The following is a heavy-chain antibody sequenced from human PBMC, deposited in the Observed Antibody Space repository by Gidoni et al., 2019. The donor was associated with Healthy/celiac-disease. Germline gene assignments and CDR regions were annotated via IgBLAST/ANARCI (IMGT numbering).Heavy chain of an antibody. Sequence: APGKGLEWVGRIKSKTDGGTTDYAAPVKGRLTISRDDSKNTLYLQMNSLKTGDTAVYYCTTDMTRDRSSFDYWGQGTLVTVSS. D-gene: IGHD3-16*01. J-gene: IGHJ4*02. V-gene: IGHV3-15*01. CDR3: TTDMTRDRSSFDY. CDR2: IKSKTDGGTT.